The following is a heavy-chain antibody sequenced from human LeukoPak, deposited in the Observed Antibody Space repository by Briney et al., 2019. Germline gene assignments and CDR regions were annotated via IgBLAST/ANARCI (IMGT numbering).Heavy chain of an antibody. CDR2: INPSGGNT. CDR1: GLTFSSNP. V-gene: IGHV3-23*01. J-gene: IGHJ4*02. D-gene: IGHD1-1*01. CDR3: ATTKQARRYFDY. Sequence: PGGSLRLSCAGSGLTFSSNPLSWVRQAPGKGLEGVSAINPSGGNTYYADSVRGRFTISRDNSKNTLYLQLNTLRAEDTAVYYCATTKQARRYFDYWGQGTLVTVSS.